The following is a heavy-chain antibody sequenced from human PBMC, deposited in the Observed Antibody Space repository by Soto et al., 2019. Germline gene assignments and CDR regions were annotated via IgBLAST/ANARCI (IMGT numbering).Heavy chain of an antibody. CDR3: AKDYDYVWGSYRGLFDY. CDR1: GFTFSSYG. Sequence: QVQLVESGGGVVQPGRSLRLSCAASGFTFSSYGMHWVRQAPGKGLAWVAVISYDGSNKYYADSVKGRFTISRDNSKNTLYLQMNSLRAEDTAVYYCAKDYDYVWGSYRGLFDYWGQGTLVTVSS. D-gene: IGHD3-16*02. J-gene: IGHJ4*02. V-gene: IGHV3-30*18. CDR2: ISYDGSNK.